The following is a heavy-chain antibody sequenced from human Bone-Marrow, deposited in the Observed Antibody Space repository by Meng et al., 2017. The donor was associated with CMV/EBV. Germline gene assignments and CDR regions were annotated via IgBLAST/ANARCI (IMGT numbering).Heavy chain of an antibody. V-gene: IGHV1-69*05. CDR3: ARVGRYSSGWSYYYYYGMDV. J-gene: IGHJ6*02. Sequence: SVKVSCKASGGTFSSYAISWVRQAPGQGLEWMGGIIPIFGTANYAQKFQGRVTITTDESTSTAYMELSSLRSEDTAVYYCARVGRYSSGWSYYYYYGMDVWGQGPPVPVSS. CDR2: IIPIFGTA. D-gene: IGHD6-19*01. CDR1: GGTFSSYA.